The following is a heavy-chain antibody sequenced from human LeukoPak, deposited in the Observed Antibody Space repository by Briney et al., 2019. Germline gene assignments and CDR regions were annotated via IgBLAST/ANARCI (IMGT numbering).Heavy chain of an antibody. CDR3: IADVPTLDTQLDY. D-gene: IGHD4-23*01. Sequence: GGSLRLSCKASGFTFTYAWMNWVRQAPGKGPEWVGHITSGGTTDYAAPVKGRFTISREDSKNTVYLQMNSLKMEDTAMYYCIADVPTLDTQLDYWGQGTLVTVSS. CDR2: ITSGGTT. CDR1: GFTFTYAW. V-gene: IGHV3-15*01. J-gene: IGHJ4*02.